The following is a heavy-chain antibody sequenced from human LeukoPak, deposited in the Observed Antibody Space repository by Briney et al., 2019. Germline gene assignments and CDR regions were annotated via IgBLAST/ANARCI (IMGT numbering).Heavy chain of an antibody. D-gene: IGHD3-16*01. V-gene: IGHV3-30*03. J-gene: IGHJ5*02. CDR2: ISHDGGAK. CDR1: GFTFSSYG. Sequence: GGSLRLSCAASGFTFSSYGMHWIRQAPDKGLEWVATISHDGGAKYYGDSVKGRLTISRDNSDNTLYLQMNSLRVEDTAVYYCARDWGSSGWYNWFDPWGQGILVTVSS. CDR3: ARDWGSSGWYNWFDP.